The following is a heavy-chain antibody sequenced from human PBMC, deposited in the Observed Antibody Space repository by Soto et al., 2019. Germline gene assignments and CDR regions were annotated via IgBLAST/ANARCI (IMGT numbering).Heavy chain of an antibody. D-gene: IGHD3-9*01. CDR1: GGSIISGGYY. V-gene: IGHV4-31*03. J-gene: IGHJ4*02. CDR3: ARSPATYDILTRYSPEFHY. Sequence: SATLSLTCTVSGGSIISGGYYWSWIRQHPGKGLEWIGYIYYSGSTYYNPSLKSRVTISVDTSKNQFSLKLSSVTAADTAVYYCARSPATYDILTRYSPEFHYRGQGPLVTVS. CDR2: IYYSGST.